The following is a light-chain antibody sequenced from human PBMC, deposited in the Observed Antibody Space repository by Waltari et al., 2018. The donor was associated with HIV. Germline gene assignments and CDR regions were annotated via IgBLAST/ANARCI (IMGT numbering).Light chain of an antibody. Sequence: QSVLTQPPSASGTPGQRVTIYCSGSSSNIGSFYVYWYQQLPGSAPKLLIYRNNQRPSGVPDRFSGSKSGTSASLAISGLRSEDEADYYCAAWTDSLRGVVFGGGTKLSVL. V-gene: IGLV1-47*01. J-gene: IGLJ2*01. CDR2: RNN. CDR1: SSNIGSFY. CDR3: AAWTDSLRGVV.